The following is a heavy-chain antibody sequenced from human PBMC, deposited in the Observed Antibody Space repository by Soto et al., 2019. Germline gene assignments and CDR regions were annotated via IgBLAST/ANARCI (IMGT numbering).Heavy chain of an antibody. CDR2: INHTGKI. CDR1: GGSFSGYE. Sequence: QVQLQQWGAGLLKPSETLSLTCAVYGGSFSGYEWTWIRQTPGKGLDRIGEINHTGKINYNPSPKNRVTIFIKPHKNQISRMLSCSNAADTTVYYCARRKIVCFGELCRRGRYCYDMDVWGKGTAVT. CDR3: ARRKIVCFGELCRRGRYCYDMDV. D-gene: IGHD3-16*01. V-gene: IGHV4-34*01. J-gene: IGHJ6*03.